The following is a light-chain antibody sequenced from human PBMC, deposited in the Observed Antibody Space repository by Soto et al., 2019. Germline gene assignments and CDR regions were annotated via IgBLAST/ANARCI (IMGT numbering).Light chain of an antibody. J-gene: IGKJ5*01. Sequence: DIQMTQSPSTLSASVGDRVTVTCRASQSISSWLAWYQQKAGKAPKLLIYKASALESGVPSRFSGSGSATDFTLTISSLQPEDFATYYCQQLNSYPITFGQGTRLEIK. CDR3: QQLNSYPIT. CDR2: KAS. V-gene: IGKV1-5*03. CDR1: QSISSW.